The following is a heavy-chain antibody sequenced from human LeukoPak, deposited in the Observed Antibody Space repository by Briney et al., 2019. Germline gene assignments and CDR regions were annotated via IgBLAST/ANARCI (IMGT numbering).Heavy chain of an antibody. Sequence: PGRSLRLSCAASGFTLSSYGIHWVRQAPGKGLEWVAVISYAGTNRYYVDSVRGRFTISRVNSKNRLYLQRNSLRAEDTAVYYCARGGHDYYDRSGYYYMSAFDIWGQGTMVTVSS. CDR3: ARGGHDYYDRSGYYYMSAFDI. V-gene: IGHV3-33*01. J-gene: IGHJ3*02. D-gene: IGHD3-22*01. CDR2: ISYAGTNR. CDR1: GFTLSSYG.